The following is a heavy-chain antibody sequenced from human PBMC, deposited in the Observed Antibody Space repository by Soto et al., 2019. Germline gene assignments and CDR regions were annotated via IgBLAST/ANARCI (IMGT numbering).Heavy chain of an antibody. J-gene: IGHJ4*02. CDR2: ISSAGSAT. V-gene: IGHV3-48*03. Sequence: GGSLRLSCATSGFTFSSFEMNWVRQAPGKGLEWVSYISSAGSATFYADSVKGRFTISRDNAKNSLFLQMNSLSAEDTALYYCVGASGVNPVDYWGQGARVTVSS. D-gene: IGHD3-10*01. CDR1: GFTFSSFE. CDR3: VGASGVNPVDY.